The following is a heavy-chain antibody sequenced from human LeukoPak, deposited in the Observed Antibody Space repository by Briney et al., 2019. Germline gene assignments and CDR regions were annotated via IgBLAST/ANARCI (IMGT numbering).Heavy chain of an antibody. Sequence: SQTLSLTCATSGDSVSADSATWNWIRQSPSRGLEWLGRTYYRSNRSKWSSDYALSVKSRITISPDTSKDEFFLQLNSVTPEDTAVYYCARANYRAFDIWGQGTMVTVSS. CDR3: ARANYRAFDI. V-gene: IGHV6-1*01. D-gene: IGHD5-24*01. CDR1: GDSVSADSAT. J-gene: IGHJ3*02. CDR2: TYYRSNRSKWSS.